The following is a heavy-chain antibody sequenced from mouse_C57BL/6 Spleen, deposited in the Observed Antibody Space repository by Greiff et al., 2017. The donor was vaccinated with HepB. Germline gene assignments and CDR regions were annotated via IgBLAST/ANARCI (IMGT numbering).Heavy chain of an antibody. Sequence: QVHVKQSGAELARPGASVKMSCKASGYTFTSYTMHWVKQRPGQGLEWIGYINPSSGYTKYNQKIKDKATLTADKSSSTAYMQLSSLTSEDSAVYYCARPGTAAMDYWGQGTSVTVSS. CDR3: ARPGTAAMDY. CDR2: INPSSGYT. D-gene: IGHD1-2*01. V-gene: IGHV1-4*01. CDR1: GYTFTSYT. J-gene: IGHJ4*01.